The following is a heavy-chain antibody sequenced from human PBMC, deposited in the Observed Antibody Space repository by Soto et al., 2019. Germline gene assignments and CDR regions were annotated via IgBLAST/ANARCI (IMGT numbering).Heavy chain of an antibody. D-gene: IGHD4-4*01. V-gene: IGHV1-8*01. CDR1: EYTFTIYD. CDR2: MNPNSGNT. J-gene: IGHJ4*02. CDR3: AGGQRNYGFDY. Sequence: QVQLVQSGAEVKKPGASVKVSCKASEYTFTIYDINWVRQTTGQGLEWMGWMNPNSGNTGYAQKFQGRVTMTSDTSTSTAYMELSSLVSEDTAVYYCAGGQRNYGFDYWGQGTLFTVSS.